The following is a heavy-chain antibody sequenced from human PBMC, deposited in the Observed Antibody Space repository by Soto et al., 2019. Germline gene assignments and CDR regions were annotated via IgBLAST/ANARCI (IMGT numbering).Heavy chain of an antibody. V-gene: IGHV1-18*01. Sequence: ASVKVSCKASGGTFSSYAISWVRQAPGQGLEWMGGIIAINGTTNYAQKLQGRVTITTDTSTSTAYMELRSLRSDDTAVYYCARCGGSCNNWFDPWGQGTLVTVSS. J-gene: IGHJ5*02. CDR3: ARCGGSCNNWFDP. D-gene: IGHD2-15*01. CDR2: IIAINGTT. CDR1: GGTFSSYA.